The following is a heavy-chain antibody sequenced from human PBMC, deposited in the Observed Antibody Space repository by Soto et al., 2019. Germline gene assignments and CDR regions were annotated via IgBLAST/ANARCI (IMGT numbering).Heavy chain of an antibody. CDR2: VSTSGGRT. J-gene: IGHJ4*02. Sequence: EVQLLESGGGLVQPGGSLRLSCAASGFTFRYYDMFWVRQAPGKGPEWVSFVSTSGGRTEYADYVRGRITISRDNAEKTLALQRNRRAVDDTAVYYCVRKGYETGWYSDQWVQGSLVTVSS. CDR3: VRKGYETGWYSDQ. CDR1: GFTFRYYD. D-gene: IGHD6-19*01. V-gene: IGHV3-23*01.